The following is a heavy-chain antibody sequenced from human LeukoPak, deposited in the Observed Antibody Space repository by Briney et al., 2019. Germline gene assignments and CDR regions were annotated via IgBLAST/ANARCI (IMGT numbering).Heavy chain of an antibody. D-gene: IGHD4-23*01. CDR3: ARKLLSPAAPFDY. CDR1: GFNVRSNY. J-gene: IGHJ4*02. Sequence: PGGSLRLSCVASGFNVRSNYMSWVRQAPGKGLEWVSVIYSGGSTYYAKSVEGRFTISRDNSKNTLYLQMNSLRVEDTAVYYCARKLLSPAAPFDYWGPGTLVTASS. CDR2: IYSGGST. V-gene: IGHV3-53*01.